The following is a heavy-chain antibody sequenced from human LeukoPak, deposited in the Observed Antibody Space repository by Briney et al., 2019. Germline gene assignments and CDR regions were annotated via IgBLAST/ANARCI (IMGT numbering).Heavy chain of an antibody. J-gene: IGHJ5*02. CDR1: GFTFSSYA. CDR3: VKDQKIVVVVAATCFDP. V-gene: IGHV3-23*01. CDR2: ISGSGGST. D-gene: IGHD2-15*01. Sequence: PGGSLRLSCAASGFTFSSYAMSWVRQAPGKGLEWVSAISGSGGSTHYADSVKGRFTISRDNSKNTLYLQMNSLRAEDTAVYYCVKDQKIVVVVAATCFDPWGQGTLVTVSS.